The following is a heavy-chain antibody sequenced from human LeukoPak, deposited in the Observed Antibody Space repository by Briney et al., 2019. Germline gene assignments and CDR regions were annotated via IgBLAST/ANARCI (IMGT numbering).Heavy chain of an antibody. Sequence: GGSLRLSCGASGFTFSNYWMTWVRQAPRKGPEWVANIRQDGSEKYYVDSVKGRFTISRDNAKNSLYLQMSSLRAEDTAVYYCARGGSSGYYSQSKFDYWGQGTLVTVSS. CDR1: GFTFSNYW. J-gene: IGHJ4*02. CDR2: IRQDGSEK. CDR3: ARGGSSGYYSQSKFDY. V-gene: IGHV3-7*01. D-gene: IGHD3-22*01.